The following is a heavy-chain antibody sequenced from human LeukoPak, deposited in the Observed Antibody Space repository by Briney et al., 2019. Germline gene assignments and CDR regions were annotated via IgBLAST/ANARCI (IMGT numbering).Heavy chain of an antibody. CDR1: GYSFTSYW. CDR3: ARFGDPYSRIYYYGMDV. J-gene: IGHJ6*02. D-gene: IGHD3-10*01. Sequence: GESLKVSCKGSGYSFTSYWISWVRQMPGKGLEWMGRIDPSDSYTNYSPSFQGHVTISADKSISTAYLQWSSLKASDTAMYYCARFGDPYSRIYYYGMDVWGQGTTVTVSS. V-gene: IGHV5-10-1*01. CDR2: IDPSDSYT.